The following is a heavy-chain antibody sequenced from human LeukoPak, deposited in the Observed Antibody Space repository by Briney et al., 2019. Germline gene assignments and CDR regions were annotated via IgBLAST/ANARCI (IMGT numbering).Heavy chain of an antibody. CDR1: GGSISSGGYY. V-gene: IGHV4-31*03. D-gene: IGHD2-8*01. CDR2: IYYSGST. CDR3: ARSIVLPAFDI. Sequence: PSQTLSLTCTVSGGSISSGGYYWSWIRQHPGKGLEWIGYIYYSGSTYYNPTLKSRVTISVDTSKNQFSLKLSSVTAADTAVYHCARSIVLPAFDIWGQGTMVTVSS. J-gene: IGHJ3*02.